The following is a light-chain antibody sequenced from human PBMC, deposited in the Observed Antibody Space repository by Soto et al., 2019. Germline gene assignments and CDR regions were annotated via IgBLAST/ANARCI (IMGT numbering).Light chain of an antibody. CDR1: QSISSY. V-gene: IGKV1-39*01. CDR2: AAS. J-gene: IGKJ4*01. Sequence: DIPMTQSPSSLSASVGDRVTITCRASQSISSYLNWYQQKPGKAPKLLIYAASSLQSGVPSLFSGRGSRTDFTLTSSRLHPEDVANYFCQQSYSTQLTFGGGTQVEIK. CDR3: QQSYSTQLT.